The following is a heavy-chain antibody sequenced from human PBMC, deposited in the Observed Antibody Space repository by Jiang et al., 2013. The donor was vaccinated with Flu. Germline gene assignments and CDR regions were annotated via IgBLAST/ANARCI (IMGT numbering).Heavy chain of an antibody. J-gene: IGHJ3*02. CDR3: ARDAYYPGAFDI. Sequence: TVSGGSITSSSYYWGWIRQPPGKGLEWIGSFYYTGSTYSNPSLKSRVTISVDTSKNQFSLRLSSVTAADTAVYYCARDAYYPGAFDIWGQGTMVTVSS. V-gene: IGHV4-39*07. CDR2: FYYTGST. D-gene: IGHD1-26*01. CDR1: GGSITSSSYY.